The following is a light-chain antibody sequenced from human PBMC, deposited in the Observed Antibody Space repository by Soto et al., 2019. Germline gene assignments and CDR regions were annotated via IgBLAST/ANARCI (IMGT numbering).Light chain of an antibody. J-gene: IGLJ1*01. V-gene: IGLV2-14*01. Sequence: QSVLTQPASVSGSPGQSITISCTGSSSDVGGYNYVSWYQQHPGKAPKLMIYEVNYRPSGVSNRFSGSKSGNTASLTISGLQAEDEADYYCSAYTSSDTGVFGTGTTLTVL. CDR1: SSDVGGYNY. CDR3: SAYTSSDTGV. CDR2: EVN.